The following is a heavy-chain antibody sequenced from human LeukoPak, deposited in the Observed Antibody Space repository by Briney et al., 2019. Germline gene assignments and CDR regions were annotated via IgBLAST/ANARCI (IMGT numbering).Heavy chain of an antibody. CDR1: GGSFSGYY. J-gene: IGHJ4*02. CDR2: INHSGST. D-gene: IGHD4-23*01. V-gene: IGHV4-34*01. Sequence: PSETLSLTCAVYGGSFSGYYWSWIRQPPGKGLEWIGEINHSGSTNYNPSLKSRVTISVDTSKNQFSLKLSSVTAADTAVYYCAGDYGGGRFDYWGQGTLVTVSS. CDR3: AGDYGGGRFDY.